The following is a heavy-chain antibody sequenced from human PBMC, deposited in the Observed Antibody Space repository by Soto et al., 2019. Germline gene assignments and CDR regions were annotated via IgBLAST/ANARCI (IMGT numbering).Heavy chain of an antibody. D-gene: IGHD3-10*01. V-gene: IGHV1-69*01. CDR2: IIPILGTA. J-gene: IGHJ3*02. Sequence: QVQLVQSGAEVKKPGSSVKVSCKASGGTFSSYAISWVRQAPGQGREWMGGIIPILGTANYAQKFQGRVTITADESTSTAYMELSSLRSEDTAVYYCARERPGEGATPDAFDIWGQGTMVTVSS. CDR1: GGTFSSYA. CDR3: ARERPGEGATPDAFDI.